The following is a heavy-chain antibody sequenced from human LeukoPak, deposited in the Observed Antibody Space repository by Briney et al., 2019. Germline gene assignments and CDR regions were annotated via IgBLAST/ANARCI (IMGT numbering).Heavy chain of an antibody. CDR1: GFTFSSYA. V-gene: IGHV3-74*01. CDR2: IASDGSST. CDR3: ARGRPHGNDY. Sequence: GGSLRLSCAASGFTFSSYAMSWVRQAPGKGLVWVSRIASDGSSTTYADSVKGRFSISRDNAKDTLYLQMNSLRVEDTAVYYCARGRPHGNDYWGQGTLVTVSS. J-gene: IGHJ4*02. D-gene: IGHD4-23*01.